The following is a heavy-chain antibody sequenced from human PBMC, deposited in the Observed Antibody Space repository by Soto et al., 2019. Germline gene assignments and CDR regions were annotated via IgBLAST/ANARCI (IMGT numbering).Heavy chain of an antibody. CDR3: ARDSFGIAVAVMDY. CDR1: GFTFSSYA. J-gene: IGHJ4*02. V-gene: IGHV3-30-3*01. Sequence: GGSLRLSCAASGFTFSSYAMHWVRQAPGKGLEWVAVISYDGSNKYYADSVKGRFTISRDNSKNTLYLQMNSLRAEDTAVYYCARDSFGIAVAVMDYWGQGTLVTVSS. CDR2: ISYDGSNK. D-gene: IGHD6-19*01.